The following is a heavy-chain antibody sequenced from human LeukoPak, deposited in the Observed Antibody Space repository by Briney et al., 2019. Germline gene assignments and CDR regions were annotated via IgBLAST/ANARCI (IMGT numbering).Heavy chain of an antibody. D-gene: IGHD3-3*01. CDR2: INPNSGGT. V-gene: IGHV1-2*02. CDR1: GYTFTGYC. J-gene: IGHJ5*02. Sequence: ASVKVSFKASGYTFTGYCMHWVRQAPGQGLEWMGWINPNSGGTKYAQKFQGRVTLTRDTSISTAYMELSRLRCDDTAVYYCARSYDFWSGPPFDPWGQGTLVTVSS. CDR3: ARSYDFWSGPPFDP.